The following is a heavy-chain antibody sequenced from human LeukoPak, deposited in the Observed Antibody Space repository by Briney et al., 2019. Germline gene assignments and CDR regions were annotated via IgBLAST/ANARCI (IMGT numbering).Heavy chain of an antibody. V-gene: IGHV4-34*01. CDR3: ARYSSRRDSYYFDY. Sequence: PSETLSLTCAVYGGSFSGYYWSWIRQPPGKGLEWIGSIYYSGSTYYNPSPKSRVTISADMSKNQFSLKLSSVTAADTAVYYCARYSSRRDSYYFDYWGQGTLVTVSS. CDR2: IYYSGST. D-gene: IGHD2-2*01. J-gene: IGHJ4*02. CDR1: GGSFSGYY.